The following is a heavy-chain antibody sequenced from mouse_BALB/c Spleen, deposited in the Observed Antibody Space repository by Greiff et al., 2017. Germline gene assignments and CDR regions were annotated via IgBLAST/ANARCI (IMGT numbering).Heavy chain of an antibody. CDR1: GYTFTDYY. CDR3: ARRGSTDY. J-gene: IGHJ2*01. V-gene: IGHV1-19*01. Sequence: EVKLVESGPELVKPGASVKMSCKASGYTFTDYYMDWVKQSHGESFEWIGRVNPYNGGTSYNQKFKGKATLTVDKSSSTAYMELNSLTSEDSAVYYCARRGSTDYWGQGTTLTVSS. CDR2: VNPYNGGT.